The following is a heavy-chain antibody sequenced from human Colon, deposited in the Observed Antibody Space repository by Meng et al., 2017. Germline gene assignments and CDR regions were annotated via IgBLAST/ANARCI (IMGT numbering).Heavy chain of an antibody. J-gene: IGHJ4*02. Sequence: QGRLQESGPGLVKPSGTLSLTLDVSGGSIRNGQGWSWVRQAPGKGLEWIGEIYHSGRTNYNPSVKSRVSMSVDKSQNHFSLRLSSWTAADTAVYYCARSPYSGSALPFFDYWGQGSLVTVSS. CDR2: IYHSGRT. CDR1: GGSIRNGQG. CDR3: ARSPYSGSALPFFDY. D-gene: IGHD1-26*01. V-gene: IGHV4-4*02.